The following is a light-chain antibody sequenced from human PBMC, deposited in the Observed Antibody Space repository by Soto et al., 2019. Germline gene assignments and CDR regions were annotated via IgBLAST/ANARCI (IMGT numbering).Light chain of an antibody. CDR1: QAVNTR. Sequence: EIVVTQCPATMSAYPGDRVTLSCMASQAVNTRLAWYQHKPGQAPSLLIYLTSNRAAGVPSRFSAWGSETDFTLTISDVQPEDFAVYYCHQRQSLPRTFGQGTKVDIK. J-gene: IGKJ1*01. CDR2: LTS. CDR3: HQRQSLPRT. V-gene: IGKV3-11*01.